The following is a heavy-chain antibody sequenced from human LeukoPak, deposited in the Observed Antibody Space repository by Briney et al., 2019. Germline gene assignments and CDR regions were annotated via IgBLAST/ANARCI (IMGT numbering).Heavy chain of an antibody. CDR1: GFTVSNNY. J-gene: IGHJ4*02. Sequence: GGSLRLSCAASGFTVSNNYMSWVRQAPGKGLEWVSIIYSSGTPYYADSVKGRFTISRDNSKNTLFLQMSRLRAEDTAVYYCARGITNIAVGDYWGQGALVTVSS. CDR3: ARGITNIAVGDY. D-gene: IGHD2-15*01. V-gene: IGHV3-53*01. CDR2: IYSSGTP.